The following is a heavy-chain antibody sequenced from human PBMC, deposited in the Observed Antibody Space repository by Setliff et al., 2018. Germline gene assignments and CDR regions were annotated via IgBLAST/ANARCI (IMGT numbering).Heavy chain of an antibody. CDR1: GYMFISHY. J-gene: IGHJ4*02. V-gene: IGHV1-46*01. D-gene: IGHD2-15*01. CDR2: INPSVGST. CDR3: ARGLSTFAGYYFDS. Sequence: VASVKVSCKASGYMFISHYMHWVRQAPGQGLEWMGMINPSVGSTNYAQKFRGRVTMTRDTSTSTVHMDLSSLKSEDTAVYFCARGLSTFAGYYFDSWGQGTLVTVSS.